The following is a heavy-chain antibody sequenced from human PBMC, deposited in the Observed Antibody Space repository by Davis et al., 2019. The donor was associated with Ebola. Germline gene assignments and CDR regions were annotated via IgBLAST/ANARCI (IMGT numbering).Heavy chain of an antibody. J-gene: IGHJ4*02. CDR2: IWFDGTKT. CDR1: GFTFSSYG. D-gene: IGHD2-8*01. CDR3: ARNGVEGSLDS. V-gene: IGHV3-33*01. Sequence: GESLKISCSASGFTFSSYGMHWVRQAPGKGLEWVAVIWFDGTKTFYTDSVKGRFTISRDNSKNTLSLHMNSLRADDTAIYYCARNGVEGSLDSWGQETLVTVSS.